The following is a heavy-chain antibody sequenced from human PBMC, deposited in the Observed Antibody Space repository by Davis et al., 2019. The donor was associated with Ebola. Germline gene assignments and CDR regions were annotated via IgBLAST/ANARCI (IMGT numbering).Heavy chain of an antibody. D-gene: IGHD3-22*01. J-gene: IGHJ4*02. Sequence: SETLSLTCTISGGSISTYNWSWLRQSPGKGLEWIGYIYYSGTTTYSPSLRSRVTMSVDMSKNQFSLSLRSVAEADTAVYYCARAPNSGYYPIYLFDSWGQGALVTVSS. CDR3: ARAPNSGYYPIYLFDS. CDR1: GGSISTYN. CDR2: IYYSGTT. V-gene: IGHV4-59*01.